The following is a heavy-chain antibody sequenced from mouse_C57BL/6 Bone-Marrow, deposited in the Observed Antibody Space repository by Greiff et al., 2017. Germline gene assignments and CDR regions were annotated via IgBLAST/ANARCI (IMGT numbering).Heavy chain of an antibody. Sequence: VQLQQSGAELVRPGASVKLSCTASGFNIKDDYMHWVKQRPEQGLEWIGWIDPENGDTEYASKFKGKATITADTASNTAYRQLSRLTSEDTAGYYGTTGYDYGVDYWGQGTTVTVSS. CDR2: IDPENGDT. CDR3: TTGYDYGVDY. D-gene: IGHD2-4*01. V-gene: IGHV14-4*01. J-gene: IGHJ4*01. CDR1: GFNIKDDY.